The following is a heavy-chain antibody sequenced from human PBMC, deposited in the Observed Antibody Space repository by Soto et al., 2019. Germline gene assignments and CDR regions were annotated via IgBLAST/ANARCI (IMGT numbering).Heavy chain of an antibody. CDR3: AGGVAGTTVKYYYDGMDV. CDR2: IVVGSGNT. D-gene: IGHD1-1*01. J-gene: IGHJ6*02. V-gene: IGHV1-58*01. CDR1: GFTFTSSA. Sequence: SVKVSCKASGFTFTSSAVQWVRQARGQRLEWIGWIVVGSGNTNYAQKFQERVTITRDMSTSTAYMELSSLRSEDTAVYYCAGGVAGTTVKYYYDGMDVWGQGTTVTVSS.